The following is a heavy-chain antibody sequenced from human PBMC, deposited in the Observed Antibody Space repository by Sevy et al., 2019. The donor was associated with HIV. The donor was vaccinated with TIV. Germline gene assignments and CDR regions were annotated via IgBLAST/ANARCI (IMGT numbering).Heavy chain of an antibody. V-gene: IGHV3-15*01. D-gene: IGHD5-18*01. CDR1: GFIFSNAW. CDR2: IKSKIDGGTT. J-gene: IGHJ4*02. CDR3: TTDRYSYGPGFDY. Sequence: GGFLRLSCAASGFIFSNAWMSWVRQAPGKGLERVGRIKSKIDGGTTDYAAPVKGRFTIARDDSKNTLYLQMNSLKTEDTAVYYRTTDRYSYGPGFDYWGQGTLVGVSS.